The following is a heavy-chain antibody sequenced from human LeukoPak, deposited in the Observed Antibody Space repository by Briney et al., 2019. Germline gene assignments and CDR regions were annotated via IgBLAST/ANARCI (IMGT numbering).Heavy chain of an antibody. CDR2: IYYNGTT. D-gene: IGHD3-3*01. CDR1: GGSISSGNYF. CDR3: GRLYVLEWLLYGNFDF. V-gene: IGHV4-39*01. J-gene: IGHJ4*02. Sequence: SETLSLTCTVSGGSISSGNYFWGWIRQPPGKGLEWIGNIYYNGTTYYNPSLKSRVSISVDTSKNQLSLKLSSVTAADTSVYYCGRLYVLEWLLYGNFDFWGQGTLVTVSS.